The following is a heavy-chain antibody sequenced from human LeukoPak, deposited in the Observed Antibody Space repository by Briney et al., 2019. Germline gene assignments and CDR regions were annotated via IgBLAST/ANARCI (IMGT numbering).Heavy chain of an antibody. CDR3: VGGIGWLPDY. D-gene: IGHD6-19*01. CDR2: IEQDGSEK. J-gene: IGHJ4*02. V-gene: IGHV3-7*01. CDR1: GFTFSAYW. Sequence: PGGSLRLSCAASGFTFSAYWGNWVRQAPGKGLEWVANIEQDGSEKNYVDSVKGRFTISRDNGENSLYLQMNSLRVEDTGVYYCVGGIGWLPDYWGRGTLVTVSS.